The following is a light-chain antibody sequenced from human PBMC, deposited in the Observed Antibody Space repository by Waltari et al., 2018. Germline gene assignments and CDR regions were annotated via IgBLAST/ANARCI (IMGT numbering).Light chain of an antibody. CDR3: QQYGSSRT. Sequence: EIVLMQSPGTLSLSPGARATLSCRASQSVSSSYLSWYQQKPGPAPRLLIYGASIRATGIPDRFSGSGSGTDFTLTISRLEPEDFAVYYCQQYGSSRTFGQGTKVEIK. J-gene: IGKJ1*01. V-gene: IGKV3-20*01. CDR1: QSVSSSY. CDR2: GAS.